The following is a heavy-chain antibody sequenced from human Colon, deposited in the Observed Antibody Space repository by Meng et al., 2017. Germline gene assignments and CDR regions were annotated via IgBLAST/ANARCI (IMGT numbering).Heavy chain of an antibody. J-gene: IGHJ4*02. V-gene: IGHV1-69*06. D-gene: IGHD2-21*02. Sequence: VSPVQSGAWGKKHGSSVKVFCKADGSTLNNYPINWVRQAPGPGLEWMGAITPTSGTSNYAQTFQGRVTFIADKSTNTAYMELNSLKSEDTAVYYCTRKGGFCDSDCYYLDFWGQGTLVTVSS. CDR3: TRKGGFCDSDCYYLDF. CDR1: GSTLNNYP. CDR2: ITPTSGTS.